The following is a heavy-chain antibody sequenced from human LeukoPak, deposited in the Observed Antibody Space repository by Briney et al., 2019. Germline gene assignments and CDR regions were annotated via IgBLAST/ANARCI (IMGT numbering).Heavy chain of an antibody. CDR2: IYYSGST. CDR3: ARSGDIAVAGTSFDP. V-gene: IGHV4-59*01. D-gene: IGHD6-19*01. J-gene: IGHJ5*02. CDR1: GGSISSYY. Sequence: SETLSLTCTVSGGSISSYYWSWIRQPPGKGLEWIGYIYYSGSTNYNPSLKSRVTISVDTSKNQFSLKLSSVAAADTAVYYCARSGDIAVAGTSFDPWGQGTLVTVSS.